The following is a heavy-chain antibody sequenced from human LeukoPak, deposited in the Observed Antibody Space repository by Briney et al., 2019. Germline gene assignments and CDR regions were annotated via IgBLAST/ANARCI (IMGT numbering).Heavy chain of an antibody. Sequence: ASVKVSFKASGYTFTSYGISWVRQAPGQGLEWMGWISAYNGNTNYAQKLQGRVTMTTDTSTSTAYMELRSLRSDDTAVYYCARTQALTYYYGSGSPPRYWGQGTLVTVSS. CDR3: ARTQALTYYYGSGSPPRY. D-gene: IGHD3-10*01. CDR2: ISAYNGNT. J-gene: IGHJ4*02. V-gene: IGHV1-18*01. CDR1: GYTFTSYG.